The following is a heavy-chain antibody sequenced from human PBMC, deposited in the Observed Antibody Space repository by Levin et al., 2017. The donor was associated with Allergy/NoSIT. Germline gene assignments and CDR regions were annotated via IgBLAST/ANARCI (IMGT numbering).Heavy chain of an antibody. CDR3: ARMRYSWNEGVDY. CDR1: GYSFTSYW. CDR2: IYPGDSDT. V-gene: IGHV5-51*01. J-gene: IGHJ4*02. Sequence: EASVKVSCKGSGYSFTSYWIGWVRQMPGKGLEWMGIIYPGDSDTRYSPSFQGQVTISADKSISTAYLQWSSLKASDTAMYYCARMRYSWNEGVDYWGQGTLVTVSS. D-gene: IGHD1-1*01.